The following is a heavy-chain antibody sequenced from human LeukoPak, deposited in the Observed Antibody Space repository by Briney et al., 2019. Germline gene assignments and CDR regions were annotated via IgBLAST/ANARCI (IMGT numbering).Heavy chain of an antibody. CDR3: ARDLGYCSTASCYAWFDP. J-gene: IGHJ5*02. CDR1: GCSISSYY. CDR2: IYYSGNS. V-gene: IGHV4-59*01. Sequence: SETLSLTCTVSGCSISSYYWSWIRQPPGKGLEWIGYIYYSGNSNYNPSLNSRVTISVDTSKNQFSLRLSSVTAADTAIYYCARDLGYCSTASCYAWFDPWGQGTLVTVSS. D-gene: IGHD2-2*01.